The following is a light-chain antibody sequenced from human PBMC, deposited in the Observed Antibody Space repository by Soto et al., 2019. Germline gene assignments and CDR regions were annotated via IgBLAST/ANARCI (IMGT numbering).Light chain of an antibody. CDR1: QSISTY. CDR2: AAS. CDR3: QQSYSTPRT. J-gene: IGKJ2*02. Sequence: DIQMTQSPSSLSASVGDRVTITCRASQSISTYLNWYQQKVGKAPKLLIYAASSLQRGVPSRFSGSGSGTDFTLTISCLQPEDFATYYYQQSYSTPRTFGQGTKLEIK. V-gene: IGKV1-39*01.